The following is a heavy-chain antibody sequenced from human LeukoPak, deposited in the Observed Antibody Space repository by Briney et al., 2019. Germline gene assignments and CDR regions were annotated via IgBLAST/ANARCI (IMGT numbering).Heavy chain of an antibody. J-gene: IGHJ4*02. CDR3: AREGGFYRPLDY. CDR2: VHLDGRT. Sequence: SETLSLTCAVSGGSVTSTNWWTWVRQPPGKGLEWIGEVHLDGRTNYNPSLTGRLTLSVDLYENHISLKLTSVTAADTAVYYCAREGGFYRPLDYLGQGTLVTVSS. CDR1: GGSVTSTNW. D-gene: IGHD3-3*01. V-gene: IGHV4-4*02.